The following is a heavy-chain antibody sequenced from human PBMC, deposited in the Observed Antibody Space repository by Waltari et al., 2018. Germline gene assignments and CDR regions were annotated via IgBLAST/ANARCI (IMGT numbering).Heavy chain of an antibody. Sequence: EVQLVESGGGLVQPGGSLRVSCAASNFSFSRSWMAWFRQAPGKGLEWVATIRPDGGEKFYVDSVKGRFSISRDNAKNSFYLQMNSLRVEDTAIFYCATMGAGRAPDYWGQGTLVTVSS. V-gene: IGHV3-7*03. CDR2: IRPDGGEK. CDR1: NFSFSRSW. CDR3: ATMGAGRAPDY. J-gene: IGHJ4*02. D-gene: IGHD3-16*01.